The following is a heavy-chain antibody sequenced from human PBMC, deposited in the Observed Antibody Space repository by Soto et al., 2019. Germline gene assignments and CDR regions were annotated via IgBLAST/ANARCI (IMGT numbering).Heavy chain of an antibody. D-gene: IGHD3-10*01. CDR3: ATDAHYYGSGSYHPTGYFDY. CDR2: FDPEDGET. Sequence: ASVKVSCKVSGYTLTELSMHWVRQAPGKGLEWMGGFDPEDGETIYAQKFQGRVTMTEDTSTDTAYMELSSLRSEDTAVYYCATDAHYYGSGSYHPTGYFDYWGQGTLVTVSS. J-gene: IGHJ4*02. V-gene: IGHV1-24*01. CDR1: GYTLTELS.